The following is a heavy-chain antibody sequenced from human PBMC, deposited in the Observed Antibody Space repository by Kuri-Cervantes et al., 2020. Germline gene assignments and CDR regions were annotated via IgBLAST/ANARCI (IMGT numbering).Heavy chain of an antibody. V-gene: IGHV3-23*01. J-gene: IGHJ4*02. CDR1: GFTFSSYA. CDR2: ISGSGGST. CDR3: ARAPRGSSWPSFDY. D-gene: IGHD6-13*01. Sequence: GGSLRLSCAASGFTFSSYAMSWVRQAPGKGLEWVSAISGSGGSTYYADSVKGRFTISRDNAKNPLYLQMNSLTDEDTAVYYCARAPRGSSWPSFDYWGQGTLVTVSS.